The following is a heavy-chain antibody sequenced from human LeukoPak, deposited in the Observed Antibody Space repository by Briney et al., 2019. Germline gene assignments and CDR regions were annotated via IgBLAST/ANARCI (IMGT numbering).Heavy chain of an antibody. D-gene: IGHD7-27*01. CDR2: INTDGSSA. CDR1: GFSFSSYW. J-gene: IGHJ4*02. Sequence: GGSLRLSCAAYGFSFSSYWMHWVRQDPGKGLVWVSRINTDGSSASYADSVKGRFSISRDNARNTLYLQMNSLRAEDTAVYYCATFSINWGFFYFDYWGQGTLVTVSS. CDR3: ATFSINWGFFYFDY. V-gene: IGHV3-74*01.